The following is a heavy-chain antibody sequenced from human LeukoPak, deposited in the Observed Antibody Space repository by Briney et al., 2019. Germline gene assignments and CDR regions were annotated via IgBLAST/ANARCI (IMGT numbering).Heavy chain of an antibody. Sequence: AGGSLRLSCEASGFTFSSYDMSWVRQAPGKGLEWVSGISGSGDSTYYADSVKGRFTISRDNSKNRLYLQMNSLRAEDAGLYYCALHQGGYYLGRWFDPWGQGTLVTVSS. D-gene: IGHD1-26*01. CDR3: ALHQGGYYLGRWFDP. V-gene: IGHV3-23*01. J-gene: IGHJ5*02. CDR1: GFTFSSYD. CDR2: ISGSGDST.